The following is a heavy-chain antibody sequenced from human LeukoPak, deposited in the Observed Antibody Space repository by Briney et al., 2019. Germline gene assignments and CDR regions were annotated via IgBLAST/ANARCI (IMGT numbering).Heavy chain of an antibody. Sequence: PGGSLRLSCAASGFTFSTYSMNWVRQAPGKGLEWVSSISRITNYIYYADSLKGRFTMSRDNAKNSLYLQMNSLRVDDTAIYYCARDPYNGAYSEGYYYSYMDVWGKGTTVTVSS. CDR3: ARDPYNGAYSEGYYYSYMDV. CDR1: GFTFSTYS. V-gene: IGHV3-21*01. D-gene: IGHD1-1*01. J-gene: IGHJ6*03. CDR2: ISRITNYI.